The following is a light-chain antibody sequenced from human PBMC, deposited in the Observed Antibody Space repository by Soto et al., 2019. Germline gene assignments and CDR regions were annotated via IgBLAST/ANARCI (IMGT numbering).Light chain of an antibody. V-gene: IGLV1-44*01. CDR3: AAWDVSLKAYL. J-gene: IGLJ1*01. CDR1: YSNIGSQT. CDR2: RYN. Sequence: QSVLTQPPSASGTPGQRVSISCVGSYSNIGSQTVHWYQQLPGTAPKLLIERYNERPSGVPDRSAGSKSGTSASLVISGLQSEDEADYYCAAWDVSLKAYLFGTGTKLTVL.